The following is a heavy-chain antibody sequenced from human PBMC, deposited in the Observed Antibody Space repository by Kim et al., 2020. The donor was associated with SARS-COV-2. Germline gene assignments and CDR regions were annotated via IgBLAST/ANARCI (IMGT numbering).Heavy chain of an antibody. J-gene: IGHJ4*02. V-gene: IGHV1-46*01. CDR3: ARERSGSLGGYYFDY. D-gene: IGHD1-26*01. Sequence: QKFQGRVTMTRDTSTSTVYMELSSLRSEDTAVYYCARERSGSLGGYYFDYWGQGTLVTVSS.